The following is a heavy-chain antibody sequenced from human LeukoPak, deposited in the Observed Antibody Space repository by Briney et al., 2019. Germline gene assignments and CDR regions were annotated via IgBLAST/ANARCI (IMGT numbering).Heavy chain of an antibody. CDR1: GYILTGYY. CDR2: SNPNSGGT. V-gene: IGHV1-2*02. CDR3: ARDVGGGNTYYDILTGYGPGDY. D-gene: IGHD3-9*01. J-gene: IGHJ4*02. Sequence: GAPVKVSCKASGYILTGYYMHWVRQAPGQGLEWMGWSNPNSGGTNYAQKFQGRVTMTRDTSISTAYMELSRLRSDDTAVYYCARDVGGGNTYYDILTGYGPGDYWGQGTLVTVSS.